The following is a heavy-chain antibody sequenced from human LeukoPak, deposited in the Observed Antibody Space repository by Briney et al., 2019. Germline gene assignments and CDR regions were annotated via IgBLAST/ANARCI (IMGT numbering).Heavy chain of an antibody. CDR2: ISSSGSTI. D-gene: IGHD4-17*01. Sequence: GGSLRLSCAASGFTFSDYYMSWIRQAPGKGLEWVSYISSSGSTIYYADSVKGRFTISRDNAKNSLYLQMNSLRAEDTAVYYCARDFVPRNHGDYVDAFDIWGQGTMVTVSS. V-gene: IGHV3-11*01. J-gene: IGHJ3*02. CDR1: GFTFSDYY. CDR3: ARDFVPRNHGDYVDAFDI.